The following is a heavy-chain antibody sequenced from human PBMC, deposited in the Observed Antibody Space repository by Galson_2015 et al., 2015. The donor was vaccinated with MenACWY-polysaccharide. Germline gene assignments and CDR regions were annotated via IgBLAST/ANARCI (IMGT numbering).Heavy chain of an antibody. V-gene: IGHV3-53*01. CDR1: GFTVSSNY. Sequence: SLRLSCAVSGFTVSSNYMTWVRQAPGKGLEWVSGIHNTGNTSYADSVKGRFTISRDNSKNTLYLQMNSLRAEDTAVYYGASLTIAWGQGTLVTVSS. D-gene: IGHD3-10*01. CDR3: ASLTIA. CDR2: IHNTGNT. J-gene: IGHJ4*02.